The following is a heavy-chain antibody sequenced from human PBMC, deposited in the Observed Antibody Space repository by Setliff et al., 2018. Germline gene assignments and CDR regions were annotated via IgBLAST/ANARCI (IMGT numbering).Heavy chain of an antibody. J-gene: IGHJ4*02. Sequence: PSETLSLTCTVSGDSIRRGDYWSWIRQHPGKGLEWIGYIHHSGETFYNPSLRSRVIISVDTSKNQFSLKVTSLIAADTAVYYCARARDGIDFDYLDYWGRGTPVTVSS. V-gene: IGHV4-31*03. CDR1: GDSIRRGDY. CDR2: IHHSGET. CDR3: ARARDGIDFDYLDY.